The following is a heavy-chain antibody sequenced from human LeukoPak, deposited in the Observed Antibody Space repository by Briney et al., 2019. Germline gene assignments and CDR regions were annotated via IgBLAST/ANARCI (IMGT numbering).Heavy chain of an antibody. V-gene: IGHV3-73*01. Sequence: PGGSLRLSCAASGFTFRDSALHWVRQAPGKALEWVGHIRTKPNAYATSYAASVKGRFTISRDDSKDTTYLQTIRLKTEDSAVYFCTRQEDTAMYFDFWGQGALVAVS. D-gene: IGHD2-2*01. CDR1: GFTFRDSA. CDR3: TRQEDTAMYFDF. J-gene: IGHJ4*02. CDR2: IRTKPNAYAT.